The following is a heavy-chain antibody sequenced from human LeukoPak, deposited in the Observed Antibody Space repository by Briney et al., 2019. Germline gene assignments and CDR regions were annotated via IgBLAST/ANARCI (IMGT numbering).Heavy chain of an antibody. D-gene: IGHD4-23*01. CDR1: GGSFSGYY. Sequence: SETLSLTCAVYGGSFSGYYWSWIRQPPGKGLEWIGEINHSGSTNYNPSLKSRVTISVDTSKNQFSLKLSSVTAADTAVYYCARNDDYGGNISWFDPWGQGTLVTVSS. CDR3: ARNDDYGGNISWFDP. V-gene: IGHV4-34*01. CDR2: INHSGST. J-gene: IGHJ5*02.